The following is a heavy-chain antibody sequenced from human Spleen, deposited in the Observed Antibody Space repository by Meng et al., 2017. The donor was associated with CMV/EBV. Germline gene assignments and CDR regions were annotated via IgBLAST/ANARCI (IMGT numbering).Heavy chain of an antibody. J-gene: IGHJ4*02. V-gene: IGHV5-51*01. CDR1: GFPFPRSW. Sequence: GFPFPRSWIRWVRPMPGKGLEWMGMIYPGDSETRFSPSFQGQVTMSADQSIATAYLQWTSLRASDTAMYYCARGYDSSGYYYDPFDYWGQGTLVTVSS. D-gene: IGHD3-22*01. CDR2: IYPGDSET. CDR3: ARGYDSSGYYYDPFDY.